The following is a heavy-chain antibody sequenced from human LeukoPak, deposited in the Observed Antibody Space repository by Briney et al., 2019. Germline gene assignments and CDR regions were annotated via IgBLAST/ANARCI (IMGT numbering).Heavy chain of an antibody. D-gene: IGHD6-19*01. J-gene: IGHJ4*02. CDR2: ISGSGGST. CDR1: GFILSSYA. Sequence: GGSLRLSCAASGFILSSYAMSWVRQAPGKGLEWVSGISGSGGSTYYADSVKGRFTISRDNSKNTLYLQMNSLRAEDTAVYYCAKDGYSSGWAFDYWGQGTLVTVSS. V-gene: IGHV3-23*01. CDR3: AKDGYSSGWAFDY.